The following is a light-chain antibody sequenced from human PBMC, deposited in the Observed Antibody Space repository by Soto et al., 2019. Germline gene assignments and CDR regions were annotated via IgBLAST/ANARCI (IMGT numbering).Light chain of an antibody. CDR3: QQYNNWPLT. J-gene: IGKJ4*01. CDR1: QSVSSN. Sequence: EIVMTQSPATLSVSPGERATLSCRASQSVSSNLAWYQQKPGQAPRLLNYGASTRVTGIPARFSGSGSGTEFTITIISLQSEDFSVYYCQQYNNWPLTFGGGTKVEIK. V-gene: IGKV3-15*01. CDR2: GAS.